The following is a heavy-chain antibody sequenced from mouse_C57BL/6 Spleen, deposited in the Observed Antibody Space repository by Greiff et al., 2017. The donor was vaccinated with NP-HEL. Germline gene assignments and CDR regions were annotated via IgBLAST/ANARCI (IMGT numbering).Heavy chain of an antibody. J-gene: IGHJ2*01. CDR1: GYTFTSYW. Sequence: VQLQQPGAELVKPGASVKLSCKASGYTFTSYWMQWVKQRPGQGLEWIGEIDPSDSYTNYNQKFKGKATLTVDTSSSTAYMQLSSLTSEDSAVYYCARNGYGSSPFDYWGQGTTLTVSS. CDR2: IDPSDSYT. CDR3: ARNGYGSSPFDY. V-gene: IGHV1-50*01. D-gene: IGHD1-1*01.